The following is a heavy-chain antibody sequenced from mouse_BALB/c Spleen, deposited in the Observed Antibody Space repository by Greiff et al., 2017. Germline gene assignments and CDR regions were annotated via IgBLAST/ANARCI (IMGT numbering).Heavy chain of an antibody. CDR1: GFTFNPYA. J-gene: IGHJ3*01. V-gene: IGHV10-1*02. Sequence: EVQVVESGGGLVQPKGSLKLSCAASGFTFNPYAMNWVRQAPGKGLEWVARIRSKSNNYATYYADSVKDRFTISRDDSQSMLYLQMNNLKTEDTAMYYCVTMITTWFAYWGQGTLVTVSA. CDR3: VTMITTWFAY. D-gene: IGHD2-4*01. CDR2: IRSKSNNYAT.